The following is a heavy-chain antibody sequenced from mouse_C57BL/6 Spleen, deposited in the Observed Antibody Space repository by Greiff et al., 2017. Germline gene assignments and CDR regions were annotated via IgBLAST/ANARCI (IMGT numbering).Heavy chain of an antibody. Sequence: EVMLVESGGGLVQPGGSLSLSCAASGFTFTDYYMSWVRQPPGKALEWLGFIRNKANGYTTEYSASVKGRFTISRDNSQSILYLQMNALRAEDSATYYCARLYGNYVWCFDVWGTGTTVTVSS. J-gene: IGHJ1*03. CDR3: ARLYGNYVWCFDV. D-gene: IGHD2-1*01. CDR1: GFTFTDYY. V-gene: IGHV7-3*01. CDR2: IRNKANGYTT.